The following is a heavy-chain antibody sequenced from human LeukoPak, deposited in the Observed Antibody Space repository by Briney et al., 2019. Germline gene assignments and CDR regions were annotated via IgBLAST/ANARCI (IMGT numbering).Heavy chain of an antibody. D-gene: IGHD2-21*02. CDR3: ARDPPSYCGGDCYME. V-gene: IGHV3-48*03. Sequence: GGSLRLSCAASGFSFSSYAMSWVRQAPGKGLERVSYISSSGSTIYYADSVKGRFTISRDNAKDSLYLQMNSLRAEDTAVYYCARDPPSYCGGDCYMEWGQGTLVTVSS. CDR1: GFSFSSYA. CDR2: ISSSGSTI. J-gene: IGHJ4*02.